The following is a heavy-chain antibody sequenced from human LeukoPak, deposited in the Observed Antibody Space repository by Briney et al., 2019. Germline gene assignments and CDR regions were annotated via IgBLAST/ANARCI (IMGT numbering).Heavy chain of an antibody. J-gene: IGHJ4*02. Sequence: GGSLRLSCAASGFTFSSYAMSWVRQAPGKGLEWVSAISGSGGSTYYADSVKGRFTISRDNSKNTLYPQMNSLRAEDTAVYYCAKSWAMVSWSDYWGQGTLVTVSS. V-gene: IGHV3-23*01. D-gene: IGHD5-18*01. CDR2: ISGSGGST. CDR3: AKSWAMVSWSDY. CDR1: GFTFSSYA.